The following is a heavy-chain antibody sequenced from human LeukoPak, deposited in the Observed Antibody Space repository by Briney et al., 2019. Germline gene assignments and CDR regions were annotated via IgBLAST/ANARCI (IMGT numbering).Heavy chain of an antibody. CDR3: ARMTYYYGSGSSYYFDS. J-gene: IGHJ4*02. Sequence: SETLSLTCTVSGGSISSYYWSWIRQPAGKGLEWIGRIYTSGSTNYNPSLKSRVTMSVDTSKNQFSLKLSSVTAADTAVYYCARMTYYYGSGSSYYFDSWGQGTLVTVSS. CDR1: GGSISSYY. CDR2: IYTSGST. D-gene: IGHD3-10*01. V-gene: IGHV4-4*07.